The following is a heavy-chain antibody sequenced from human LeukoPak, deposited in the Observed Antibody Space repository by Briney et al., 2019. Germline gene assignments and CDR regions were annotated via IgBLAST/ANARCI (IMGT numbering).Heavy chain of an antibody. Sequence: GGSLRLSCAASGFTFSSYSMNWVRQAPGKGLEWVSSISSSSSYIYYADSVKGRFTISRDNAKNSLYLQMNSLRAEDTAVYYCARGGLLRFLEWLPYFDYWGQGTLVTVSS. CDR2: ISSSSSYI. CDR3: ARGGLLRFLEWLPYFDY. V-gene: IGHV3-21*01. J-gene: IGHJ4*02. CDR1: GFTFSSYS. D-gene: IGHD3-3*01.